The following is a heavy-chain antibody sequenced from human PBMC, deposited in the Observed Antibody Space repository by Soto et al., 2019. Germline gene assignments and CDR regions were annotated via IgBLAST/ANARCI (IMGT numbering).Heavy chain of an antibody. D-gene: IGHD6-19*01. CDR2: IIPIFGTA. V-gene: IGHV1-69*13. J-gene: IGHJ4*02. CDR1: GGTFSSYA. CDR3: ACVPGIAVAGQSDGTDY. Sequence: GASVNVSCKASGGTFSSYAISWVRQAPGQGLEWMGGIIPIFGTANYAQKFQGRVTITADESTSTAYMELSSLRSEDTAVYYCACVPGIAVAGQSDGTDYWGQGTLVTVSS.